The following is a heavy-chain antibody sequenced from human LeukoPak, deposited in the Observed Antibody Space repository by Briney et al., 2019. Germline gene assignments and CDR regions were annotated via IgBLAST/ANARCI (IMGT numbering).Heavy chain of an antibody. V-gene: IGHV4-59*08. CDR1: GGSISSYY. CDR2: IYYSGGT. D-gene: IGHD6-19*01. CDR3: ARHRGSSGWYYFDY. Sequence: SETLSLTCTVSGGSISSYYWSWIRQPPGKGLEWIGYIYYSGGTNYNPSLKSRVTISVDTSKNQFSLKLSSVTAADTAVYYCARHRGSSGWYYFDYWGQGTLVTVSS. J-gene: IGHJ4*02.